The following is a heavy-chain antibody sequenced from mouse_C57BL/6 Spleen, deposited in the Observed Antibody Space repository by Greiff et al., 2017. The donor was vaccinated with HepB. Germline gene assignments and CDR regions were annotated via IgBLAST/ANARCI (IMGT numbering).Heavy chain of an antibody. CDR2: ISSGSSTI. J-gene: IGHJ4*01. D-gene: IGHD2-4*01. CDR3: ARSTSYYDYDEGYAMDY. V-gene: IGHV5-17*01. Sequence: EVQLVESGGGLVKPGGSLKLSCAASGFTFSDYGMHWVRQAPEKGLEWVAYISSGSSTIYYADTVKGRFTISRDNAKNTLFLQMTSLRSEDTAMYYCARSTSYYDYDEGYAMDYWGQGTSVTVSS. CDR1: GFTFSDYG.